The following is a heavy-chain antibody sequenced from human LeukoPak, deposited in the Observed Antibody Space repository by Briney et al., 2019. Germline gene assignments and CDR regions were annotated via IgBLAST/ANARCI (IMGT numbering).Heavy chain of an antibody. CDR2: INPNSGGT. J-gene: IGHJ3*02. D-gene: IGHD5-18*01. CDR3: ARARIQLCSRSNAFDI. V-gene: IGHV1-2*02. CDR1: GYTFTGYY. Sequence: ASVKVSCKASGYTFTGYYMHWVRQAPGQGLEWMGWINPNSGGTNYAQKFQGRVTMTRDTSISTAYMELSRLRSDDTAVYYCARARIQLCSRSNAFDIWGQGTMVTVSS.